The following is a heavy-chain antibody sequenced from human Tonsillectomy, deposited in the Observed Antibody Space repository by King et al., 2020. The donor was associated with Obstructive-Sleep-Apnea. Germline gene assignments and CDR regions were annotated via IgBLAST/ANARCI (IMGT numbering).Heavy chain of an antibody. CDR3: ARHEEGTSLGAFDI. Sequence: QLQESGPGLVKPSETLSLICTVSGGSISSDYWSWIRQPPGKGLEWIGYIKNSGTTNYNPALRSRVTMSVDTSKNQFSLKLTSVTAADTAVFYCARHEEGTSLGAFDIWGQGTMVTVSS. D-gene: IGHD1-1*01. CDR1: GGSISSDY. J-gene: IGHJ3*02. CDR2: IKNSGTT. V-gene: IGHV4-59*08.